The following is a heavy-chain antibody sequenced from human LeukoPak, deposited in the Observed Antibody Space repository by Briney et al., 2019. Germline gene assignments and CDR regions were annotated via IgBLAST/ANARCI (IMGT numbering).Heavy chain of an antibody. Sequence: GGSLRLSCAASGFTFSSYGMHWVRQAPGKGLGWVAVISYDGSNKYYADSVKGRFTISRDNSKNTLYLQMNSLRAEDTAVYYCAKSGAGYCSSTSCYAGDYWGQGTLVTVSS. V-gene: IGHV3-30*18. CDR3: AKSGAGYCSSTSCYAGDY. J-gene: IGHJ4*02. CDR1: GFTFSSYG. CDR2: ISYDGSNK. D-gene: IGHD2-2*01.